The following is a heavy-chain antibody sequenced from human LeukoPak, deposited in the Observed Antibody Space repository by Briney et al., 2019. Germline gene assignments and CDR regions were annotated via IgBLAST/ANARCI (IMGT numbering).Heavy chain of an antibody. CDR2: TNPSSGGT. V-gene: IGHV1-2*02. J-gene: IGHJ3*01. D-gene: IGHD3-16*02. CDR3: ARDDSGSYPQ. CDR1: GYTFTGSY. Sequence: ASVKVSCKASGYTFTGSYMHWVRQAPGQGLEWMGLTNPSSGGTHYAQKFQGRVTLTRDTSISTGYMELSSLRSDDTAVYYCARDDSGSYPQWGPGTMVTVSS.